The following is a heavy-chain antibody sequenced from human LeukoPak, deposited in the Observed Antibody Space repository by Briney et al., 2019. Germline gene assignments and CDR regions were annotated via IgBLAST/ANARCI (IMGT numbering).Heavy chain of an antibody. J-gene: IGHJ4*02. CDR3: ARDLKGLGLRKRTHGGFDY. CDR2: ISAYNGNT. Sequence: GASVKVSCKASGYTFTSYGISWVRQAPGQGLEWMGWISAYNGNTNYAQKLQGRVSMTTDTSTSTAYMELRSLRSDDTAVYYCARDLKGLGLRKRTHGGFDYWGQGTLVTVSS. CDR1: GYTFTSYG. D-gene: IGHD5-12*01. V-gene: IGHV1-18*01.